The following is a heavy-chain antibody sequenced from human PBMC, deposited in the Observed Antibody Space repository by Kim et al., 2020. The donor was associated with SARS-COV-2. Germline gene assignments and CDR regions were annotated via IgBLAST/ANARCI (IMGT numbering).Heavy chain of an antibody. D-gene: IGHD6-13*01. Sequence: PSLKRRATIAVDTSKNQFSLKLSSVTAADTAVYYCARRIAAAGTGYYFDYWGQGTLVTVSS. J-gene: IGHJ4*02. V-gene: IGHV4-34*04. CDR3: ARRIAAAGTGYYFDY.